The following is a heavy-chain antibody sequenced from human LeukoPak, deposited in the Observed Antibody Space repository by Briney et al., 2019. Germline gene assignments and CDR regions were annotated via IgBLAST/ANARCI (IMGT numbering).Heavy chain of an antibody. J-gene: IGHJ4*02. D-gene: IGHD5-18*01. CDR2: INPKTGGT. Sequence: GASVKVSCKASGYTFTDYYIHWVRQAPGQGLEWMGWINPKTGGTNYAQKFQGRVTMTRDTSIATAYMELSRLRSDDTAVYYCARVLAVRIQVRLDYFDNWGQGTLVTVSA. V-gene: IGHV1-2*02. CDR1: GYTFTDYY. CDR3: ARVLAVRIQVRLDYFDN.